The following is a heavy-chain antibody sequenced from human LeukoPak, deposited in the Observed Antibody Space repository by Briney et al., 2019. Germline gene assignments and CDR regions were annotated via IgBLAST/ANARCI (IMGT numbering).Heavy chain of an antibody. CDR3: ARGGSTYDYVWGSFWADY. CDR1: GFTFSGYG. Sequence: PGGSLRLSCAASGFTFSGYGMHWVRQAPGKGLEWVAVIWYDGSNKYYADSVKGRFTISRDNSKNTLYLQMNSLRAEDTAVYYCARGGSTYDYVWGSFWADYWGHGTLVTVSS. J-gene: IGHJ4*01. CDR2: IWYDGSNK. V-gene: IGHV3-33*01. D-gene: IGHD3-16*01.